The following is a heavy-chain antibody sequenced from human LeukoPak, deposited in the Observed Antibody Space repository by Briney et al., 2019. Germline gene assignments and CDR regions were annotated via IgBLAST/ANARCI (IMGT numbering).Heavy chain of an antibody. D-gene: IGHD5-24*01. CDR2: IIPIFGTA. V-gene: IGHV1-69*05. CDR1: GGIFSSYA. J-gene: IGHJ3*02. Sequence: SVRVSCKASGGIFSSYAISWVRQAPGQGLEWMGRIIPIFGTANYAQKFQGRVTITTDESTSTAYMELSSLRSEDTAVYYCARDRGDGYNRYAFDIWGQGTMVTVSS. CDR3: ARDRGDGYNRYAFDI.